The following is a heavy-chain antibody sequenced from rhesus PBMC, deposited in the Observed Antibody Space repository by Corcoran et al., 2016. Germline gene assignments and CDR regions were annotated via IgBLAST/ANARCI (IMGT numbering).Heavy chain of an antibody. CDR2: IYGSGSST. CDR3: ASSEDY. Sequence: QLQLQESGPGLVKPSETLSVTCAVSGGSISSSYWGWIRQAPGKGLEWIGYIYGSGSSTNYNPSLKSRVTLSVDTSKNQLSLKLSSVTAADTAVYYCASSEDYWGQGVLVTVSS. J-gene: IGHJ4*01. CDR1: GGSISSSY. V-gene: IGHV4-169*02.